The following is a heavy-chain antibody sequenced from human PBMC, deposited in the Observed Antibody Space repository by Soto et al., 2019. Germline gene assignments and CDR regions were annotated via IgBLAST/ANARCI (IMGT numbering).Heavy chain of an antibody. J-gene: IGHJ6*03. CDR1: GFTFSSYS. D-gene: IGHD2-15*01. CDR3: ARGGGCSGGSCYHYYYYYMDV. Sequence: GGSLRLSCAASGFTFSSYSMNWVRQAPGKGLEWVSYISSSSSTIYYADSVKDRFTISRDNAKNSLYLQMNSLRAEDTAVYYCARGGGCSGGSCYHYYYYYMDVWGKGTTVTVSS. CDR2: ISSSSSTI. V-gene: IGHV3-48*01.